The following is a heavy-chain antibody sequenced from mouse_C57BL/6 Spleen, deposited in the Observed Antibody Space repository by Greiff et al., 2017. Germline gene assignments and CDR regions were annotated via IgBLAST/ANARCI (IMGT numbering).Heavy chain of an antibody. CDR3: TRGQGYFDY. D-gene: IGHD3-3*01. CDR2: ISSGGDYI. Sequence: EVMLVESGEGLVKPGGSLQLSCAASGFTFSSYAMSWVRQTPEKRLEWVAYISSGGDYIYYADTVQGRFTISRDNARNTLYLQRSSLKSEDTAMYYCTRGQGYFDYWGQGTTLTVSS. J-gene: IGHJ2*01. CDR1: GFTFSSYA. V-gene: IGHV5-9-1*02.